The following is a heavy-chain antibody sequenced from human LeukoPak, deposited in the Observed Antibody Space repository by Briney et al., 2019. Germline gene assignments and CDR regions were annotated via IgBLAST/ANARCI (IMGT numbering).Heavy chain of an antibody. V-gene: IGHV3-23*01. CDR1: GFTFSSYA. D-gene: IGHD3-22*01. J-gene: IGHJ4*02. Sequence: GGSLRLSCAASGFTFSSYAMSWVRQAPGKGLEWVSAISGSGGSTYYADSVKGRFTISRDNSKNTLYLQMNSLRAEDTAVYYCASDSSGYYYINGFDYWGQGTLVTVSS. CDR3: ASDSSGYYYINGFDY. CDR2: ISGSGGST.